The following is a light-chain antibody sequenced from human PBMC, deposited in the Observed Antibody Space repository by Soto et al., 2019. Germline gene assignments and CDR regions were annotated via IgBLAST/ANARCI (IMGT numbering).Light chain of an antibody. Sequence: DIQMTQSPSTLSASVGDRVAITCRASDNIAPWVAWYQQKSGKPPRLVIYDSTLRANGVPDRFGGSRSGTEFTLTINSLEPEDFAVYYCQQRNVWPPITFGQGTRLEIK. CDR2: DST. CDR1: DNIAPW. V-gene: IGKV1-5*01. J-gene: IGKJ5*01. CDR3: QQRNVWPPIT.